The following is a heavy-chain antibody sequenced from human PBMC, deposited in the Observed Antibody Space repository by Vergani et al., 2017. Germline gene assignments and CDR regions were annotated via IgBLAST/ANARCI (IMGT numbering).Heavy chain of an antibody. CDR2: INHSGST. V-gene: IGHV4-34*01. CDR1: GRSFSGYY. CDR3: ARGTTLLIAAAGRAWFDP. D-gene: IGHD6-13*01. J-gene: IGHJ5*02. Sequence: QLQESGPGLLKPSETLSLTCAVYGRSFSGYYWSWIRQPPGKGLEWIGEINHSGSTNYNPSLKSRVTISVDTSKNQFSLKLSSVTAADTAVYYCARGTTLLIAAAGRAWFDPWGQGTLVTVSS.